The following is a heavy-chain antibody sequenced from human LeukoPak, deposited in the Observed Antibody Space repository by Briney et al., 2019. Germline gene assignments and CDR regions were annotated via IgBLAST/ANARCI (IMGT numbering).Heavy chain of an antibody. V-gene: IGHV3-23*01. CDR2: ISGSGGST. CDR1: GFTFTSYA. Sequence: GGSLRLSCAASGFTFTSYAISWVRQAPGKGLEWVSAISGSGGSTYYADSVKGRFTISRDNSKNTLYLQMNSLRAEDTAVYYCAKNIAVAGTNSFDYWGQGTLVTVSS. D-gene: IGHD6-19*01. CDR3: AKNIAVAGTNSFDY. J-gene: IGHJ4*02.